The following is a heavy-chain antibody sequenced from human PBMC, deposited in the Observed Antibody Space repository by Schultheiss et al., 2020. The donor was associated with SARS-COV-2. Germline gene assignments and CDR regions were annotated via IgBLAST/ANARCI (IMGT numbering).Heavy chain of an antibody. D-gene: IGHD6-13*01. V-gene: IGHV1-8*01. CDR1: GYTFTSYD. J-gene: IGHJ6*02. Sequence: ASVKVSCKASGYTFTSYDINWVRQATGQGLEWMGWMNPNSGNTGYAQKFQGRVTMTRNTSISTAYMELSSLRSEDTAVYYCARSGGGSIAAAGAYYYYGMYVWGQGTTVTVSS. CDR2: MNPNSGNT. CDR3: ARSGGGSIAAAGAYYYYGMYV.